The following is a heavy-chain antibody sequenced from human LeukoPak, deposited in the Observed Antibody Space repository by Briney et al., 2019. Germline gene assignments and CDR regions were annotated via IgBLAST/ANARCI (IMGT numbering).Heavy chain of an antibody. D-gene: IGHD2-2*01. J-gene: IGHJ3*02. CDR2: INPSGGST. V-gene: IGHV1-46*01. Sequence: GASVTVSRKASGYTFTGYYMHWVRQAPGQGLEWMGIINPSGGSTSYAQKFQGRVTMTRDTSTSTVYMELSSLRSEDTAVYYCARDPWGRGYCSTTSCQNLGGNDAFDIWGQGTMVTVSS. CDR3: ARDPWGRGYCSTTSCQNLGGNDAFDI. CDR1: GYTFTGYY.